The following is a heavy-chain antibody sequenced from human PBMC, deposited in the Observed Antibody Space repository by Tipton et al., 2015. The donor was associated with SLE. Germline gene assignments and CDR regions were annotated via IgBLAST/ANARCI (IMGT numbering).Heavy chain of an antibody. CDR3: ARGGGYSSGWPDAFDI. J-gene: IGHJ3*02. D-gene: IGHD6-19*01. V-gene: IGHV1-2*06. CDR1: GYTFTGYY. Sequence: QSGAEVKKPGASVKVSCKASGYTFTGYYMHWVRQAPGQGLEWMGRINPNGGGTNYAQKFQGRVTMTRDTSISTAYMELSRLRSDDTAVFYCARGGGYSSGWPDAFDIWGQGTMVTVSS. CDR2: INPNGGGT.